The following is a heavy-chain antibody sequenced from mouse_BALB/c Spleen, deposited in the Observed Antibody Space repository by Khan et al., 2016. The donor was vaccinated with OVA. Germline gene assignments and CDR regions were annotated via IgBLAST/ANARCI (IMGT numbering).Heavy chain of an antibody. Sequence: KLEVSGPGLVKPSQTLSLTCTVTGYSITSGYGWNWIRQFPGNKLEWMGYISYSGSTNNNPSLKSRISITRDTSKNQFFLQLNSVTTEDTATYYCARTARIKYWGQGTTLTVSS. CDR2: ISYSGST. V-gene: IGHV3-2*02. CDR3: ARTARIKY. CDR1: GYSITSGYG. D-gene: IGHD1-2*01. J-gene: IGHJ2*01.